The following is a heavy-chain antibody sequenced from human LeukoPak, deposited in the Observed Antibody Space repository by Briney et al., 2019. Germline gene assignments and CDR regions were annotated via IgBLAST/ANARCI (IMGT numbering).Heavy chain of an antibody. CDR3: IAHFPYFYGFDI. CDR1: GFTIGTVW. Sequence: GGSLRLSCVISGFTIGTVWMSWVRQAPGKELGWLGYIKSEVEGATPNYAGPAKGRLAIRREDSKNMICLQMSSLKIDGTAIYYCIAHFPYFYGFDIWGKGTTVTVSS. D-gene: IGHD3-3*02. V-gene: IGHV3-15*01. CDR2: IKSEVEGATP. J-gene: IGHJ6*04.